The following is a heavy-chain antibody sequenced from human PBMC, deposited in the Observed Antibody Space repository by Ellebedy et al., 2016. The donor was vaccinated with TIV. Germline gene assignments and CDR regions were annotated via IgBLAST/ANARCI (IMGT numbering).Heavy chain of an antibody. CDR1: GFTFSSYA. CDR2: ISGSGNST. CDR3: AKEGGGITMVRGVIY. Sequence: GGSLRLXXAASGFTFSSYAMSWVRQAPGKGLEWVSAISGSGNSTYYADSVKGRFTISRDNSKNTLYLQMNSLRAEDTAVYYCAKEGGGITMVRGVIYWGQGTLVTVSS. J-gene: IGHJ4*02. V-gene: IGHV3-23*01. D-gene: IGHD3-10*01.